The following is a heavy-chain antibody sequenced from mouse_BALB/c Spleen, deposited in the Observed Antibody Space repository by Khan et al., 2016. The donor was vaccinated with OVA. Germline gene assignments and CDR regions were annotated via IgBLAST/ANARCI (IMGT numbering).Heavy chain of an antibody. D-gene: IGHD2-10*02. V-gene: IGHV2-6-5*01. J-gene: IGHJ4*01. CDR2: IWGGGST. CDR1: GFSLTDYG. CDR3: AKGVWSYYFALDY. Sequence: QVQLKESGPGLVAPSQSLSITCTVSGFSLTDYGVSWIRQPPGKGLEWLGVIWGGGSTYYNSALKSRLNINKDNSKSQVFLKMNSLQTDDTAMYYGAKGVWSYYFALDYWGQGTSVTVSS.